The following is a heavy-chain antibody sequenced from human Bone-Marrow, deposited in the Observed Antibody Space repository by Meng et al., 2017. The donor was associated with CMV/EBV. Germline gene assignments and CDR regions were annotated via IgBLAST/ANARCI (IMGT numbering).Heavy chain of an antibody. Sequence: GGSLRLSCAASGFTFSSYSMNWVRQAPGKGLEWVSAISGSGGSTYYADSVKGRFTISRDNAKNSLYLQMNSLRAEDTAVYYCARGGGTYSGDDWGHGTLVTVSS. CDR3: ARGGGTYSGDD. CDR1: GFTFSSYS. J-gene: IGHJ4*01. D-gene: IGHD1-26*01. V-gene: IGHV3-21*01. CDR2: ISGSGGST.